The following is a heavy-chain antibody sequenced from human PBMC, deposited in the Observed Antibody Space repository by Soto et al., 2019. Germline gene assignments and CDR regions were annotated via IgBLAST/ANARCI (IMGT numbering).Heavy chain of an antibody. D-gene: IGHD6-13*01. J-gene: IGHJ5*02. CDR2: ISSSSTI. CDR3: ARDGYIT. V-gene: IGHV3-48*02. Sequence: GGSLRLSCAASGFTFSSYSMNWVRQAPGKGLEWVSYISSSSTIYYADSVKGRFTISRDNAKNSLYLQMNSLRDEDTAVYYCARDGYITWGQGTLVTVSS. CDR1: GFTFSSYS.